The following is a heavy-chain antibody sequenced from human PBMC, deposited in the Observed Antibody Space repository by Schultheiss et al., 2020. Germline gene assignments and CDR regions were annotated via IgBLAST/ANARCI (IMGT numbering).Heavy chain of an antibody. CDR2: INHSGST. Sequence: SQPLSLTCTVSGGSISSSSYYWSWIRQPPGKGLEWIGEINHSGSTNYNPSLKSRVTISVDTSKNQFSLKLSSVTAADTAVYYCAREYGDYVPDYWGQGTLVTV. D-gene: IGHD4-17*01. CDR1: GGSISSSSYY. J-gene: IGHJ4*02. CDR3: AREYGDYVPDY. V-gene: IGHV4-39*07.